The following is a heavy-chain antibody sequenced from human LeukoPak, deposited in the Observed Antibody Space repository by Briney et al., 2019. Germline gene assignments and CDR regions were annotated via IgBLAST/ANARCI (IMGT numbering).Heavy chain of an antibody. J-gene: IGHJ3*02. V-gene: IGHV4-39*07. D-gene: IGHD3-10*01. CDR3: ARSDGYGLVGI. CDR2: IYYSGST. CDR1: GGSISSNSYY. Sequence: SETLSLTCAVSGGSISSNSYYWGWIRQPPGKGLEWIGSIYYSGSTYYNPSLKSRVIIIIDTPKNHFSLTLSSVTAADTAVYYCARSDGYGLVGIWGQGTMVTVSS.